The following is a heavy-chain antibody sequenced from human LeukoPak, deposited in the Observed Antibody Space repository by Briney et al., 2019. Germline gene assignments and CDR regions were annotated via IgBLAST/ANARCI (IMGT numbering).Heavy chain of an antibody. CDR3: ARMGSYSSSSSAFDY. V-gene: IGHV1-18*01. D-gene: IGHD6-6*01. Sequence: ASVKVSCKASGYTFTSYGISWVRQAPGQGLEWMGWISAYNGNTNYAQKLQGRVTMTTDTSTSTAYMEPRSLRSDDTAVYYCARMGSYSSSSSAFDYWGRGTLATVSS. CDR1: GYTFTSYG. J-gene: IGHJ4*02. CDR2: ISAYNGNT.